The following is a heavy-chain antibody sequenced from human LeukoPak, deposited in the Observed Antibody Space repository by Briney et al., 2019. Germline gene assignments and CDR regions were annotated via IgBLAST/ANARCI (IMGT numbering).Heavy chain of an antibody. J-gene: IGHJ2*01. CDR1: GYSISSGYY. CDR2: IYHSGST. Sequence: SETLSLTCTVSGYSISSGYYWGWIRQPPGKGLEWIGSIYHSGSTYYNPSLKSRVTISVDTSKNQFSLKLSSVTAADTAVYYCASTYCGGDCHPRLSYWYFDLWGRGTLVTVSS. V-gene: IGHV4-38-2*02. D-gene: IGHD2-21*02. CDR3: ASTYCGGDCHPRLSYWYFDL.